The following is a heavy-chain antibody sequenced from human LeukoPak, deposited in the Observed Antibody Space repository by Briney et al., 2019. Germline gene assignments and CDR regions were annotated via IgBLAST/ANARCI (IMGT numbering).Heavy chain of an antibody. CDR1: GGSFSSDA. J-gene: IGHJ4*02. D-gene: IGHD6-19*01. CDR3: ARDFFRHDSSEGYLDY. V-gene: IGHV1-69*13. CDR2: IIPIFGTP. Sequence: ASVKVSCKASGGSFSSDAISWVRQAPGQGLVWMGGIIPIFGTPNYAQKFQGRVTITADESTSTAYMQLSSLRYDDTAVYYCARDFFRHDSSEGYLDYWGQGTLVTVSP.